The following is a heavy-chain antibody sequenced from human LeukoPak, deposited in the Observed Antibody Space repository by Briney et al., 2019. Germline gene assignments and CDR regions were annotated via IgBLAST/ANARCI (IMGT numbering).Heavy chain of an antibody. V-gene: IGHV4-30-2*05. Sequence: PSETLSLTCTVSGGSISSGGYYWSWIRQPPGKGLEWIGYIYHSGSTYYNPSLKSRVTIAVDTSKNQFSLKLSSVTAADTAVYYCARPGGSTWYDAFNIWGQGTMVTVSS. D-gene: IGHD6-13*01. J-gene: IGHJ3*02. CDR2: IYHSGST. CDR1: GGSISSGGYY. CDR3: ARPGGSTWYDAFNI.